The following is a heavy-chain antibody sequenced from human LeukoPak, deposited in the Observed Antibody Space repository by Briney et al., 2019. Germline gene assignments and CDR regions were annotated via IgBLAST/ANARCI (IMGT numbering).Heavy chain of an antibody. CDR2: IHYRGSP. J-gene: IGHJ4*02. V-gene: IGHV4-59*01. CDR3: ARMGQQLADY. CDR1: DGSISGFY. Sequence: SGTLSLTCTVSDGSISGFYWSWIRQPPGKGLEWIGYIHYRGSPSYNPALKSRATISVDTSKSQFSLKLNSVTAADTAVYYCARMGQQLADYWGQGTLVTVST. D-gene: IGHD6-13*01.